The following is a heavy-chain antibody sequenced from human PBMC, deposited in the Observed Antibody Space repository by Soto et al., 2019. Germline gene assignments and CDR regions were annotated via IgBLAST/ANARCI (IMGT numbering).Heavy chain of an antibody. CDR2: ISGSGGST. D-gene: IGHD1-7*01. CDR3: ANQIMRHNWNYPGVDYFDY. Sequence: GGSLRLSCAASGFTFSSYAMSWVRQAPVKVLEWVSAISGSGGSTYYADSVKGRFTISRDNSKNTLYLQMNSLRAEDTAAYYCANQIMRHNWNYPGVDYFDYWGQGTLVTVSS. CDR1: GFTFSSYA. V-gene: IGHV3-23*01. J-gene: IGHJ4*02.